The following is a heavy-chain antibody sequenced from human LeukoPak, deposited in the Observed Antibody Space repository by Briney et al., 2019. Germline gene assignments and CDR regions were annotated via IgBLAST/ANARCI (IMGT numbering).Heavy chain of an antibody. CDR3: ASSIFGVVPPAY. Sequence: SETLSLTCTVSGGSISSYYWSWIRQPAGKGLEWIGRVYTSGSTTYNPSLKSRVTMSVDTSKNQFSLNLGSVTAADTAVYYCASSIFGVVPPAYWGQGTLVTVSS. J-gene: IGHJ4*02. CDR1: GGSISSYY. V-gene: IGHV4-4*07. CDR2: VYTSGST. D-gene: IGHD3-3*01.